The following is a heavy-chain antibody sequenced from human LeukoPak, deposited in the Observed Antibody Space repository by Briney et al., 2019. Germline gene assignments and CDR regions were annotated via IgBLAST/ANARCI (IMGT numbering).Heavy chain of an antibody. CDR1: GYSFTTYW. Sequence: GESLKISCKGSGYSFTTYWIGWVRQMPGKGLEWMGIVYPGDSDIRYSPSFQGQVTISADRSISTAYLQWSSLKASDTAMYYCARHIGQIAAAGTYYFDYWGQGTLVTVSS. CDR2: VYPGDSDI. V-gene: IGHV5-51*01. CDR3: ARHIGQIAAAGTYYFDY. J-gene: IGHJ4*02. D-gene: IGHD6-13*01.